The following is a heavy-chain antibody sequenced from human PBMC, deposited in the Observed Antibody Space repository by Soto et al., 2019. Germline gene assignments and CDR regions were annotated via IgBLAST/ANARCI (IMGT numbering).Heavy chain of an antibody. CDR2: IVVGSGNT. D-gene: IGHD3-10*01. CDR3: AAGGSGSYYYYYYYGRDV. V-gene: IGHV1-58*01. J-gene: IGHJ6*02. Sequence: ASVKVSCKASGFTFTSSAVQWVRQARGQRLEWIGWIVVGSGNTNYAQKFQERVTITRDMSTSTAYMELSSLRSEDTAVYYCAAGGSGSYYYYYYYGRDVWGQGPTAPVSS. CDR1: GFTFTSSA.